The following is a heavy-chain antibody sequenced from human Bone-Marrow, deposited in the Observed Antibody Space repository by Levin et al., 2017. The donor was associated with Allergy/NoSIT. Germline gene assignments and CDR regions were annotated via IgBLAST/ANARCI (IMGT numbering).Heavy chain of an antibody. D-gene: IGHD5-12*01. CDR3: AREPYSGYEDGIPFDI. J-gene: IGHJ3*02. Sequence: GESLKISCKASGYTFTAYYMHWVRQAPGQGLEWMGWINPNTGGTYSAQKFQGRVTMTRDTSISTDYMELSGLRSDDTAVYYCAREPYSGYEDGIPFDIWGQGTMVTVSS. CDR2: INPNTGGT. V-gene: IGHV1-2*02. CDR1: GYTFTAYY.